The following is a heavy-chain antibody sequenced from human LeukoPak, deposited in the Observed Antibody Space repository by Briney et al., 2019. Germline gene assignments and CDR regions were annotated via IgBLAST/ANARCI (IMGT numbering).Heavy chain of an antibody. J-gene: IGHJ5*02. CDR3: ARRSFYGDYVGWFDP. CDR1: GGSININNW. V-gene: IGHV4-4*02. D-gene: IGHD4-17*01. Sequence: PSETLSLTCGVSGGSININNWWSWVRQPQGTGLDWIGEIYQSGSTNYNPSLKSRVTISLDKTKNQFSLKLSSVTAAETAVYYCARRSFYGDYVGWFDPWGQGTLVTVSS. CDR2: IYQSGST.